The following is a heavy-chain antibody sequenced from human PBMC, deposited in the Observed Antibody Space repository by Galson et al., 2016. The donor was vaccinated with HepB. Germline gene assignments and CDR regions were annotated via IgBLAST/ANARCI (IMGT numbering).Heavy chain of an antibody. CDR3: ASDLRRKAVVPFYLDY. Sequence: SLRLSCAASGFTFSAYGFHWVRQAPGKGLEWVAVISYDGSHKYYDDSVKGRFTISRDNPRKTLYLQMNSLRPDDTAVYFCASDLRRKAVVPFYLDYWGQGALVTVSS. CDR1: GFTFSAYG. V-gene: IGHV3-30*04. D-gene: IGHD6-19*01. CDR2: ISYDGSHK. J-gene: IGHJ4*02.